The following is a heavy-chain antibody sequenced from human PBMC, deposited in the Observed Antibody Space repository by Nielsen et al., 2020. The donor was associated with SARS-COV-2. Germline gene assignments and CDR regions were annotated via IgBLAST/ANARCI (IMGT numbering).Heavy chain of an antibody. V-gene: IGHV5-51*01. CDR3: ARHIPSLGGTGDLEGYFDL. CDR1: GYSFTSYW. J-gene: IGHJ2*01. CDR2: IYPGDSDT. D-gene: IGHD7-27*01. Sequence: GESLKISCKGSGYSFTSYWIGWVRQMPGKGLEWMGIIYPGDSDTRYSPSFQGQVTISADKSISTAYLQWSSLKASDTAMYYCARHIPSLGGTGDLEGYFDLWGRGTLVTVSS.